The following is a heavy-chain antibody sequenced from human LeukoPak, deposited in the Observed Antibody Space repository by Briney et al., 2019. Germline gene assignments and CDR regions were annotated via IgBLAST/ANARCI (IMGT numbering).Heavy chain of an antibody. CDR2: IKQDGSEK. D-gene: IGHD3-10*01. J-gene: IGHJ6*03. Sequence: PGGSLRLSCAASGFTFSSYGMHWVRQAPGKGLEWVANIKQDGSEKYYVDSVKGRFTISRDNAKNSLYLQMNSLRAEDTAVYYCARDSGLVTLFIYYYYMDVWGKGTTVTVSS. CDR3: ARDSGLVTLFIYYYYMDV. CDR1: GFTFSSYG. V-gene: IGHV3-7*01.